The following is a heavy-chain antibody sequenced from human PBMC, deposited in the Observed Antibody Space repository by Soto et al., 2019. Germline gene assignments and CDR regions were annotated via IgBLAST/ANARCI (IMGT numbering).Heavy chain of an antibody. Sequence: QVQLVESGGGVVQPGRSLRLSCAASGFTFSSYAMHWVRQAPGKGLEWVAVISYDGSNKYYADSVKGRFTISRDNSKNTLYLQMNSLRAEDTAVYYCPRDILEGWNYARIDYWGQGTLVTVSS. CDR1: GFTFSSYA. J-gene: IGHJ4*02. D-gene: IGHD1-7*01. CDR2: ISYDGSNK. V-gene: IGHV3-30-3*01. CDR3: PRDILEGWNYARIDY.